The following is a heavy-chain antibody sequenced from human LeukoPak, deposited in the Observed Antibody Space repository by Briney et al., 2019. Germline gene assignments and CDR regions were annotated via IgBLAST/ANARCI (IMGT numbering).Heavy chain of an antibody. V-gene: IGHV4-39*01. J-gene: IGHJ5*02. CDR1: GGSISSSSYY. Sequence: SETLSLTCTVSGGSISSSSYYWGWIRQPPGKGLEWIGSMYYSGTTYYNPSLKSRVTIAVDTSKNQFSLKLSSVTAADTAVYYCARHRYRSGSDWIDPWGQGTLVTVSS. D-gene: IGHD1-26*01. CDR3: ARHRYRSGSDWIDP. CDR2: MYYSGTT.